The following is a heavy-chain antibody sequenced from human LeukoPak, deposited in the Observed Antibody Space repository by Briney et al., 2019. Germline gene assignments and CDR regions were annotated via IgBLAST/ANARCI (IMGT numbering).Heavy chain of an antibody. D-gene: IGHD3-22*01. V-gene: IGHV1-69*04. CDR3: ASDLHYYDSSGSLGY. Sequence: SVKVSCKASGGTFSSYAISWVRQAPGQGLEWMGRIIPILGIANYAQKFQGRVTITADKSTSTAYMELSSLRSEDTAVYYCASDLHYYDSSGSLGYWGQGTLVTVSS. CDR1: GGTFSSYA. J-gene: IGHJ4*02. CDR2: IIPILGIA.